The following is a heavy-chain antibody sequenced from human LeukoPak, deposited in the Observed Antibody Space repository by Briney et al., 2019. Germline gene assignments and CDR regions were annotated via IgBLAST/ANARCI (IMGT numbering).Heavy chain of an antibody. CDR1: GFTFSSYG. CDR2: ISYDGSNR. CDR3: AKDADPSLDY. Sequence: PGGSLRLSCAASGFTFSSYGMHWVRQAPGKGLEWVAVISYDGSNRYYADSVKGRFTISRDNSKNALYLQMNSLRAEDTAVYYCAKDADPSLDYWGQGTLVTVSS. V-gene: IGHV3-30*18. J-gene: IGHJ4*02.